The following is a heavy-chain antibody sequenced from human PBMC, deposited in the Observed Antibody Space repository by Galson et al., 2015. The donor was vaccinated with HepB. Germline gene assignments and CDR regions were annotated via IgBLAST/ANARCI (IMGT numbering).Heavy chain of an antibody. CDR2: NYSGGDT. CDR3: ASTRSFYY. J-gene: IGHJ4*02. Sequence: SLRLSCAASGGTGSSTHMSGGRQAPWEALVQASVNYSGGDTDYADSVKGRFTISRHNFQNTLYLQMNSLRVEDTAVYYCASTRSFYYWGQGTLVIVSS. CDR1: GGTGSSTH. V-gene: IGHV3-53*04. D-gene: IGHD2-15*01.